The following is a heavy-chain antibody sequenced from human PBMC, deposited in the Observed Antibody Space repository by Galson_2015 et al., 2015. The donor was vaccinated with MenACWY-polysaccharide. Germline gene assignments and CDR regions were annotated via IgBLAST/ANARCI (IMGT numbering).Heavy chain of an antibody. J-gene: IGHJ4*02. V-gene: IGHV7-4-1*02. CDR1: GYTFTTYA. CDR2: INTNTGNP. Sequence: SVKVSCKASGYTFTTYAMNWVRQAPGQGLEWMGGINTNTGNPTYAQGFTGRLVFSLDASVSTAYLQISSLKAEDTAVYYCARDPKQEATTVPTGRFDYWGQGTLVTVSS. D-gene: IGHD4-17*01. CDR3: ARDPKQEATTVPTGRFDY.